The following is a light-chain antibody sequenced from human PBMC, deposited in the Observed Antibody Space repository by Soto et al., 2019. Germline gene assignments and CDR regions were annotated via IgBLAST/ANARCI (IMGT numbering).Light chain of an antibody. J-gene: IGKJ2*01. CDR3: QEYGSSPYT. CDR2: GAS. CDR1: QSLGSSY. V-gene: IGKV3-20*01. Sequence: EIVWTQSPGTLSLSPGQRATLSCRASQSLGSSYLAWYQQKPGQAPRLLIYGASNRATGIPDRFSGSGSGTDFTLTISRLEPEDFVVYYCQEYGSSPYTFGQGTKLEI.